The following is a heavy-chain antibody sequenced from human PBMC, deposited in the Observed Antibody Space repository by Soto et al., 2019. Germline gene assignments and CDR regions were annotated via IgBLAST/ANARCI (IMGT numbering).Heavy chain of an antibody. CDR2: INWNSGRI. Sequence: EEQLVESGGGLVQPGRSLRLSCAASGFTFDDYAMHWVRQPPGKGLEWVSGINWNSGRIAYADSVKGRFTISRDNAKTSLYLQMISLRAEDTALYYCAKDRGSGSYAANFYYYGMDVWGQGTTVTVSS. D-gene: IGHD3-10*01. CDR3: AKDRGSGSYAANFYYYGMDV. J-gene: IGHJ6*02. CDR1: GFTFDDYA. V-gene: IGHV3-9*01.